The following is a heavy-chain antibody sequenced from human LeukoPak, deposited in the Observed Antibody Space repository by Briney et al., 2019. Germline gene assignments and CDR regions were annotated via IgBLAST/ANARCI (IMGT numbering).Heavy chain of an antibody. CDR3: ARDHSSSCQLLDY. J-gene: IGHJ4*02. V-gene: IGHV1-69*06. CDR1: GVTLSSYA. CDR2: IIPIFNTT. Sequence: SVKVSCKASGVTLSSYAISWVRQAPGQGLEWLGGIIPIFNTTNCAQNFQGRVTITADKSTSTAYMELSSLRSEDTAIYYCARDHSSSCQLLDYWGQGTLVTISS. D-gene: IGHD6-13*01.